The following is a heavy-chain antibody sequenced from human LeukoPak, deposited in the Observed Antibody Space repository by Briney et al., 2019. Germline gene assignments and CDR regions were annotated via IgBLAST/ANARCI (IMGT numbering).Heavy chain of an antibody. CDR2: IYSNNGGT. V-gene: IGHV1-2*02. J-gene: IGHJ4*02. Sequence: ASVKVSCKASGYTFTGYYIHWVRQAPGQGLEWVGWIYSNNGGTDYAPKFQGRVTMTRDTSISTAYMEESRARSDDTAVYYCARGFPTGAMTTFAHWGQGTLVTVSS. CDR1: GYTFTGYY. D-gene: IGHD2-2*01. CDR3: ARGFPTGAMTTFAH.